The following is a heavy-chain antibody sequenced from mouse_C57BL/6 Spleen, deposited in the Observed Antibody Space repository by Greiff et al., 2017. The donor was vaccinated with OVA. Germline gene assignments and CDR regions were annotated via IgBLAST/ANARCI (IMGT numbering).Heavy chain of an antibody. Sequence: QVHVKHPGAELVRPGTSVKLSCKASGYTFTSYWMHWVKQRPGQGLEWIGVIDPSDSYTNYNQKFKGKATLTVDTSSSTAYMQLSSLTSEDSAVYYCARGVTTVVATYDYWGQGTTLTVSS. J-gene: IGHJ2*01. CDR1: GYTFTSYW. V-gene: IGHV1-59*01. D-gene: IGHD1-1*01. CDR2: IDPSDSYT. CDR3: ARGVTTVVATYDY.